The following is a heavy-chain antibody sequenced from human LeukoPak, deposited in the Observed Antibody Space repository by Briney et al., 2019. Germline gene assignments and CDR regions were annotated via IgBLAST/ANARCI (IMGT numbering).Heavy chain of an antibody. CDR1: GGSISSYS. CDR3: ARGLRTVRGVIDLHWFDP. Sequence: PSETLSLTCTVSGGSISSYSRSWIRQPPGKGLECIGYVYYSGSTLYNPSLNSRVTISVDTSKNQFSLKLSSVTAADTAVYYCARGLRTVRGVIDLHWFDPWGQGTLVTVSS. J-gene: IGHJ5*02. CDR2: VYYSGST. D-gene: IGHD3-10*01. V-gene: IGHV4-59*01.